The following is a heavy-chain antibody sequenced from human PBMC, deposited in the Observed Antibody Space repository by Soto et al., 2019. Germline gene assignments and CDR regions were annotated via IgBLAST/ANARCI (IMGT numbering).Heavy chain of an antibody. CDR1: GFTFSSYG. D-gene: IGHD4-17*01. CDR2: IWYDGSNK. J-gene: IGHJ6*03. V-gene: IGHV3-33*01. Sequence: QVQLVESGGGVVQPGRSLRLSCAASGFTFSSYGMHWVRQAPGKGLEWVAVIWYDGSNKYYADSVKGRFTISRDNSKNTLYLQMNRLRAEDTAVYYCARLSDGDYYYYYMDVWGKGTTVTVSS. CDR3: ARLSDGDYYYYYMDV.